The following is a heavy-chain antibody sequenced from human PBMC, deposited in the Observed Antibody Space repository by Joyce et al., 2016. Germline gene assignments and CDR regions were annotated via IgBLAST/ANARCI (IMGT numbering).Heavy chain of an antibody. V-gene: IGHV1-2*06. CDR1: GYTFTGYY. CDR3: ARGYSSSSDGYYYYYYYMDV. J-gene: IGHJ6*03. CDR2: INPNRGGR. D-gene: IGHD6-6*01. Sequence: QVQLVQSGAEVKKPGASVKVSCKASGYTFTGYYMHWVRQAPGQGLEWMGRINPNRGGRNYAQKFQGRVTRTRDTSISTAYMELSRLRSDDTAVYYCARGYSSSSDGYYYYYYYMDVWGKGTTVTVSS.